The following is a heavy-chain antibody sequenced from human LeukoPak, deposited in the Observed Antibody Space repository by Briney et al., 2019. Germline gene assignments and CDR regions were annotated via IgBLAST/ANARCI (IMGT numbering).Heavy chain of an antibody. CDR3: ARGYCSSTSCYTFYYYYYGMDV. V-gene: IGHV4-39*01. J-gene: IGHJ6*02. D-gene: IGHD2-2*02. CDR1: GGSISSSSYY. Sequence: SETLSLTCTVSGGSISSSSYYWGWIRQPPGKGLEWIGSIYYSGSTYYNPSLKSRVTISVDTSKNQFSLKLSSVTAADAAVYYCARGYCSSTSCYTFYYYYYGMDVWGQGTTATVSS. CDR2: IYYSGST.